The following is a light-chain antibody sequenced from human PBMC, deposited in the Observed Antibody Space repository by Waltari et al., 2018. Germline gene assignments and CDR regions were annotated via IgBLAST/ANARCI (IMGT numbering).Light chain of an antibody. Sequence: QSALTQPASVSGSPGQSITISCTGTRSDVGTHNYVSWYQQRPGKAPDLIIFDVSNRPSGVSICFSGTKSGNTASMTSSGLQAEDEADYYGNSYTNSGTYVFGSGTKVTVL. CDR1: RSDVGTHNY. CDR3: NSYTNSGTYV. V-gene: IGLV2-14*03. CDR2: DVS. J-gene: IGLJ1*01.